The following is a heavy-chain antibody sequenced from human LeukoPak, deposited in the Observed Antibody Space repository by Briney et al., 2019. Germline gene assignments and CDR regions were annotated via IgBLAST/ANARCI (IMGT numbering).Heavy chain of an antibody. J-gene: IGHJ6*03. V-gene: IGHV3-30*02. CDR3: ATWSGLDYYMDV. CDR2: IRYDGSNK. Sequence: GGSLRLSCAAPGFTFSSYGMHWVRQAPGKGLEWVAFIRYDGSNKYYADSVKGRFTISRDNSKNTLYLQMNSLRAEDTAVYYCATWSGLDYYMDVWGKGTTVTVSS. CDR1: GFTFSSYG. D-gene: IGHD3-3*01.